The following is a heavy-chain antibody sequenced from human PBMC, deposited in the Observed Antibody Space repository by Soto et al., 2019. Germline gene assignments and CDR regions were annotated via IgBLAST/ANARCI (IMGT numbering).Heavy chain of an antibody. CDR3: ARSRDTIFGVVPDY. Sequence: QVQLVESGGGVVQPGRSLRLSCAASGFTFSSYGMHWVRQAPGKGLEWVAVIWYDGSNKYYADSVKGRFTISRDNSKNTLYLQMNSLRAEDTAVYYCARSRDTIFGVVPDYWGQGTPVTVSS. CDR1: GFTFSSYG. CDR2: IWYDGSNK. V-gene: IGHV3-33*01. J-gene: IGHJ4*02. D-gene: IGHD3-3*01.